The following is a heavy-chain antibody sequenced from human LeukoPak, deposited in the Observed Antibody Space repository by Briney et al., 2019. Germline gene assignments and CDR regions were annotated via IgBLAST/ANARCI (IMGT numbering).Heavy chain of an antibody. CDR2: ISSSSIYI. CDR3: ARALYRQHIVVVNAKNYWYFDL. J-gene: IGHJ2*01. V-gene: IGHV3-21*01. CDR1: GFSFSSYS. Sequence: GGSLRLSCAASGFSFSSYSMNWVRQAPGKGLEWVSSISSSSIYIYYADSLKGRFTISRDNARNSLYLQMNSLRAEDTAVYYCARALYRQHIVVVNAKNYWYFDLWGRGTLVTVSS. D-gene: IGHD2-21*01.